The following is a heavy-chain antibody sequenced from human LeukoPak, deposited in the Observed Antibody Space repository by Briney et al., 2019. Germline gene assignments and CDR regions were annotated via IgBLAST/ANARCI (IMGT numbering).Heavy chain of an antibody. Sequence: GESLKVSCKGSGYSFTSYWISWVRQMPGKGLEWMGRIDPSDSYTKYSPSFQGHVTISADKSISTAYLQWSSLKASDTAMYYCARHSGSSNEGFDYWGQGTLVTVSS. D-gene: IGHD1-26*01. J-gene: IGHJ4*02. CDR2: IDPSDSYT. CDR1: GYSFTSYW. V-gene: IGHV5-10-1*01. CDR3: ARHSGSSNEGFDY.